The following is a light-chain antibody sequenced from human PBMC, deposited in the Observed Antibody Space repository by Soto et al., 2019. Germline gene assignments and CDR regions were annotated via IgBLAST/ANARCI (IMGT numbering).Light chain of an antibody. V-gene: IGLV2-14*01. CDR3: SSYRTTNTYV. CDR2: EVS. J-gene: IGLJ1*01. Sequence: QSVLTQPASVSGSPGQSITISCTGTSSDVGGYDYVSWCQQHPGKAPKLIIYEVSHRPSGVSNRFSGSKSGDTASLTISGLQADDETDYYCSSYRTTNTYVFGTGTKVTVL. CDR1: SSDVGGYDY.